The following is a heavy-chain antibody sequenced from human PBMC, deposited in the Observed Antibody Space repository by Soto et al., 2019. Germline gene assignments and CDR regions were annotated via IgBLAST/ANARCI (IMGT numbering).Heavy chain of an antibody. Sequence: VQLVQSGAEVKRPGASVKVSCKASGYTFTNSGFSWVRQAPGQGLEWVGWIRVNNGDTHYAQKLQGRVTMTTDTPTSTAFMELGGLRADDPAGYYCARDLGFSDFDAQYWGPGTLIPVSS. J-gene: IGHJ4*02. CDR1: GYTFTNSG. D-gene: IGHD2-21*02. V-gene: IGHV1-18*01. CDR3: ARDLGFSDFDAQY. CDR2: IRVNNGDT.